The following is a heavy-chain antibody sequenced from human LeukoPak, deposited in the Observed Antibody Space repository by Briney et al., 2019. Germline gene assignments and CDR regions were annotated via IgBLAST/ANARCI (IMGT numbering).Heavy chain of an antibody. CDR3: AELGITMIGGV. J-gene: IGHJ6*04. CDR1: GSTFRRTW. V-gene: IGHV3-7*01. Sequence: GRLLRLSCAAPGSTFRRTWMSWVRQAPGKGLEWVGNIKQDGGEKYYVDSVKGRFTISRDNAKNSLYLQMNSLRAEDTAVYYCAELGITMIGGVWGKGTTVTISS. CDR2: IKQDGGEK. D-gene: IGHD3-10*02.